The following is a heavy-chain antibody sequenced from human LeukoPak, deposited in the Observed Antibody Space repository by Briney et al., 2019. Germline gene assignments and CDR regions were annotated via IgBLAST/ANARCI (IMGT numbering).Heavy chain of an antibody. Sequence: PGGSLRLSCAASGFTVSSNYMSWVRQAPGKGLEWVSVIYSGGSTYYADSVKGRFTISRDNSKNTLYLQMNSLRAEDTAVYYCASETLGYCSGGSCATGSVGSYYYYYGMDVWGQGTTVTVSS. J-gene: IGHJ6*02. CDR3: ASETLGYCSGGSCATGSVGSYYYYYGMDV. CDR1: GFTVSSNY. V-gene: IGHV3-53*01. CDR2: IYSGGST. D-gene: IGHD2-15*01.